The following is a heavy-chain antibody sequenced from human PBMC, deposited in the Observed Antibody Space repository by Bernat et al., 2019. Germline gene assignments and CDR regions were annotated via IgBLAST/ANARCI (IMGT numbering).Heavy chain of an antibody. J-gene: IGHJ4*02. CDR2: IWYDGSNK. CDR3: ARCITAAGTGPFDY. CDR1: GFTFSSYG. D-gene: IGHD6-13*01. Sequence: QVQLVESGGGVVQPGRSLRLSCAASGFTFSSYGMHWVRQAPGKGLEWVAVIWYDGSNKYNAYSVKGRFTISRDNSKNTLYLQMNSLRAEDTAVYYCARCITAAGTGPFDYWGQGTLVTVSS. V-gene: IGHV3-33*01.